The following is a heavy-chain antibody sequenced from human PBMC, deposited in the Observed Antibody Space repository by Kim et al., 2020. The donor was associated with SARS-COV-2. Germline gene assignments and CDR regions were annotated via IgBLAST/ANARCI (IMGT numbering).Heavy chain of an antibody. CDR1: GGSISSGGYY. J-gene: IGHJ3*01. D-gene: IGHD3-22*01. CDR3: ARASLTMVVVVGAFDL. V-gene: IGHV4-31*03. Sequence: SETLSLTCTVSGGSISSGGYYWSWIRQHPGKDLKWIGYIYYSGSTYYNPSLKSRVTISVATSKNQFSLKLSSVTAADAAVYYCARASLTMVVVVGAFDLWREGTMVTVSS. CDR2: IYYSGST.